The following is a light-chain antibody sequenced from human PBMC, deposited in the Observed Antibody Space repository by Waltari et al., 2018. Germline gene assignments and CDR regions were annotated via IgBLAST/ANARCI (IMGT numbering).Light chain of an antibody. J-gene: IGKJ1*01. V-gene: IGKV3-20*01. Sequence: TLACRASQSVSRALAWYQQKPGQAPRLLISGASNRATGIPDRFSGSGSGTDFSLTISSLEPEDFAVYYCQHYVRLPATFGQGTKVEIK. CDR3: QHYVRLPAT. CDR1: QSVSRA. CDR2: GAS.